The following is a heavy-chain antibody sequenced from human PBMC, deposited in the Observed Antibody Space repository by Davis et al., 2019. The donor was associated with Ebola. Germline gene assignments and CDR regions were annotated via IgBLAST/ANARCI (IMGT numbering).Heavy chain of an antibody. CDR2: IWYDGSNK. V-gene: IGHV3-33*01. CDR3: ARDLSGWPSAPGDY. Sequence: PGGSLRLSCAASGFTSSSYGMHWVRQAPGKGLEWVAVIWYDGSNKYYADSVKGRFTISRDNSKNTLYLQMNSLRAEDTAVYYCARDLSGWPSAPGDYWGQGTLVTVSS. CDR1: GFTSSSYG. J-gene: IGHJ4*02. D-gene: IGHD6-19*01.